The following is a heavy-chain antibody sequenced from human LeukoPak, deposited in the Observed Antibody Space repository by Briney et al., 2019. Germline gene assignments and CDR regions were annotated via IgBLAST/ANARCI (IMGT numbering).Heavy chain of an antibody. V-gene: IGHV4-59*01. J-gene: IGHJ4*02. Sequence: PSETLSLTCTVSGGSISSYYWSWIRQPPVKGLEWIGYIYYSGSTNYNPSLKSRVTISVDTSKNQFSLKLSSVTAADTAVYYCAGSADYGDYAHSFDYWGQGTLVTVSS. CDR3: AGSADYGDYAHSFDY. CDR2: IYYSGST. CDR1: GGSISSYY. D-gene: IGHD4-17*01.